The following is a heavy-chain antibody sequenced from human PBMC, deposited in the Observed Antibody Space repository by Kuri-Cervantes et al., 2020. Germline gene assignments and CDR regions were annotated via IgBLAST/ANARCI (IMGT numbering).Heavy chain of an antibody. J-gene: IGHJ6*02. CDR1: GFTFSSYG. D-gene: IGHD5/OR15-5a*01. CDR3: ARDESRSVYYGMDV. CDR2: ISYDGSNK. Sequence: GGSLRLSCAASGFTFSSYGMHWVRQAPGKGLEWVAVISYDGSNKYYADSVKGRFTISRDNSKNTLYLQMNSLRAEDTAVYYCARDESRSVYYGMDVWGQGTTVTVSS. V-gene: IGHV3-30*03.